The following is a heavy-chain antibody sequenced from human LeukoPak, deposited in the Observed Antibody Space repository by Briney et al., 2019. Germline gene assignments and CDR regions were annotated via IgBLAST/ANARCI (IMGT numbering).Heavy chain of an antibody. D-gene: IGHD5-12*01. CDR2: IYYSGSS. V-gene: IGHV4-39*01. CDR3: GRLPAITTYYYYYMDV. J-gene: IGHJ6*03. CDR1: GRSISSSSHY. Sequence: PSDTLSLTCAVSGRSISSSSHYWGWTRHAPGKRLECSGSIYYSGSSYYNPSLKSRLTMSVDTSTNQFSLRLSCVTAADTAVYYCGRLPAITTYYYYYMDVWGQGTRVTVSS.